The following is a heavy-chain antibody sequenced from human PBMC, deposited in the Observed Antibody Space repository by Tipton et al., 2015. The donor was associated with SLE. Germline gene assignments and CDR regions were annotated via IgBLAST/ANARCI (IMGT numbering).Heavy chain of an antibody. CDR3: ARVLSGWYDYYYYGMDV. D-gene: IGHD6-19*01. Sequence: QSGPEVKKPGASVKVSCKASGYTFTSYGINWVRQAPGQGLEWMGWISANNGNTNYAQKFQGRVTMTTDTSTSTAYMELRSLRSDDTAVYYCARVLSGWYDYYYYGMDVWGQGTTVTVSS. CDR2: ISANNGNT. CDR1: GYTFTSYG. V-gene: IGHV1-18*01. J-gene: IGHJ6*02.